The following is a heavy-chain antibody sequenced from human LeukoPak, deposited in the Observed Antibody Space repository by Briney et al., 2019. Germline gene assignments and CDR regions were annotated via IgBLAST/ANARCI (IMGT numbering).Heavy chain of an antibody. V-gene: IGHV3-21*01. Sequence: PGGSLRPSCAASGFTFRSTSMNWVRQAPGKGLEWVSSIIISSSYIYYADSVKGRFPISRDNAKNSLYRQMNSLRAEETAVYYCVRYYDMLTGEDYWGEETLVTVP. CDR3: VRYYDMLTGEDY. CDR1: GFTFRSTS. J-gene: IGHJ4*02. CDR2: IIISSSYI. D-gene: IGHD3-9*01.